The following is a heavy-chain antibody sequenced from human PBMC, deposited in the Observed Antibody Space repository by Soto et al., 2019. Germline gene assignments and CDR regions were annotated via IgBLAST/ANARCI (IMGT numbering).Heavy chain of an antibody. J-gene: IGHJ5*02. D-gene: IGHD5-12*01. V-gene: IGHV1-3*01. CDR2: INVGNGNT. CDR3: AREKWGSGSRWLDP. CDR1: GYTHISFF. Sequence: GGPVEGSRKGFGYTHISFFMHLGGPAPGQRLEWMGWINVGNGNTKYSQNFQGRVTINQDTSASTAYMELSSLTSEDTAVYYCAREKWGSGSRWLDPWGQGTLVTVSS.